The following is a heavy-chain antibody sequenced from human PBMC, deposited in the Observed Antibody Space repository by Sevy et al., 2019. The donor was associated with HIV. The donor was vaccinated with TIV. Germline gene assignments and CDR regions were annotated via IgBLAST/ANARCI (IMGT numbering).Heavy chain of an antibody. Sequence: SETLSLTCIVSGDSVTSSPHYWTWIRQPPGKGLEWFAYIYYTGNTNYNPSLRARVPISVDIAKNQFSLKLSSVTAADTAEYYGAGVVGESCSGGTCSGWFDPWGQGTQVTVSS. D-gene: IGHD2-15*01. V-gene: IGHV4-61*01. CDR1: GDSVTSSPHY. J-gene: IGHJ5*02. CDR3: AGVVGESCSGGTCSGWFDP. CDR2: IYYTGNT.